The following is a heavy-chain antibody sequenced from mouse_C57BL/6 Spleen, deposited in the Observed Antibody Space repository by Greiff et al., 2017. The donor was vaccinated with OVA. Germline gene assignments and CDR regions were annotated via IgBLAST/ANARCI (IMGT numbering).Heavy chain of an antibody. V-gene: IGHV1-50*01. CDR1: GYTFTSYW. CDR3: ARYDYARTGFDY. J-gene: IGHJ2*01. CDR2: IDPSDSYT. Sequence: VQLQQPGAELVKPGASVKLSCKASGYTFTSYWMQWVKQRPGQGLEWIGEIDPSDSYTNYNQKFKGKATLTVDTSSSTAYMQLSSLTSEDSAVYYGARYDYARTGFDYWGQGTTLTVSS. D-gene: IGHD2-4*01.